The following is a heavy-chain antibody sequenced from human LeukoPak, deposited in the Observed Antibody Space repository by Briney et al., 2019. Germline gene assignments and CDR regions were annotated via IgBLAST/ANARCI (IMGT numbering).Heavy chain of an antibody. CDR2: IYTSGST. Sequence: SQTLSLTCTVSGGSISSGSYYWSWIRQPAGKGLEWIGRIYTSGSTNYNPSLKRRVTISVDTSKNQFSLKLSSVTAADTAVYYCARGSGSYSRSWGQGTLVTVSS. D-gene: IGHD1-26*01. CDR3: ARGSGSYSRS. CDR1: GGSISSGSYY. V-gene: IGHV4-61*02. J-gene: IGHJ5*02.